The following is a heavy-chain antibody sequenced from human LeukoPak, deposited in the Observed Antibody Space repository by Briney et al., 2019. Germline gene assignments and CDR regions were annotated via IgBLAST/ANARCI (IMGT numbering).Heavy chain of an antibody. J-gene: IGHJ5*02. D-gene: IGHD3-10*01. V-gene: IGHV3-74*01. CDR1: GFTLSSYW. CDR2: IESDGSA. CDR3: ARAVTYFYGSVTYDWFDP. Sequence: GESLRLSCAASGFTLSSYWMHWVRQTPGKGLMWVSRIESDGSAIYADTAKDRFTISRDNGKNTIYLQMNSRRVYDTAMYYCARAVTYFYGSVTYDWFDPWGQGTLVTVSS.